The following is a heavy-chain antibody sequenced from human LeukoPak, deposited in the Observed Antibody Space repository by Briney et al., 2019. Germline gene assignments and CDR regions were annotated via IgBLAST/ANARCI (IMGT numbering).Heavy chain of an antibody. V-gene: IGHV3-7*01. D-gene: IGHD3-16*02. CDR1: GFTFSSYW. J-gene: IGHJ3*02. CDR3: ARDRGYYDYVWGSYRQGDAFDI. Sequence: GGSLRLSCAASGFTFSSYWMSWVRQAPGKGLEWVANIKQDGSEKYYVDSVKGRSTISRDNAKNSLYLQMNSLRAEDTAVYYCARDRGYYDYVWGSYRQGDAFDIWGQGTMVTVSS. CDR2: IKQDGSEK.